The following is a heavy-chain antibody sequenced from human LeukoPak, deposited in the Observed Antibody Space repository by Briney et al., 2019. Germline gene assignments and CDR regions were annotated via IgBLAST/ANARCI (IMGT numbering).Heavy chain of an antibody. CDR3: ATSYSPLILN. Sequence: SETLSLTCTVSGGAVSTYYWSWIRQPPGKGLEWIGYFYYSGSSDYNPSLMSRVTISVDTSKHQFTLKLTSVTTADTAVYYCATSYSPLILNWGQGILVTVSS. D-gene: IGHD2-21*01. V-gene: IGHV4-59*04. CDR2: FYYSGSS. CDR1: GGAVSTYY. J-gene: IGHJ4*02.